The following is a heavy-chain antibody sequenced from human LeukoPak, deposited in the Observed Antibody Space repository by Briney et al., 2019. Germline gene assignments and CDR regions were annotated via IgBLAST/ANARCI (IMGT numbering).Heavy chain of an antibody. V-gene: IGHV3-7*03. Sequence: GGSLRLSCEASGFTFGTFWMSWVRQAPGKGLEWVTNINQGGSQKNYVDSVRGRFTIDRDDAKNSLYLRMNSLRAEDTAMYFCVRDKGGWNPFDYWGQGTLVTVSS. J-gene: IGHJ4*02. CDR3: VRDKGGWNPFDY. D-gene: IGHD6-19*01. CDR2: INQGGSQK. CDR1: GFTFGTFW.